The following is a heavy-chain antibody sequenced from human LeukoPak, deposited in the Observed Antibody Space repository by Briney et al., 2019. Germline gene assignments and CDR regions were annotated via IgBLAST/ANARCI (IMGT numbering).Heavy chain of an antibody. CDR2: INHSGST. J-gene: IGHJ4*02. Sequence: SETLSLTCAVYGGSFSGYYWSWIRQPPGKGLEWIGEINHSGSTNYNPSLKSRVTISVDTSKNQFSLKLSSVTAADTAVYYCARGYYSIDYWGQGTLVTVSS. V-gene: IGHV4-34*01. CDR1: GGSFSGYY. CDR3: ARGYYSIDY. D-gene: IGHD2/OR15-2a*01.